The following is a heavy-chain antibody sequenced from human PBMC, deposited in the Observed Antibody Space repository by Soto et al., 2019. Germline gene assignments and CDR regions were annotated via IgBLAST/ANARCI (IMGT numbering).Heavy chain of an antibody. CDR1: GYTFTSYV. Sequence: QVQLVQSGVEVQKPGASVKVSFKASGYTFTSYVINWLRQAPGQGLEWMGWLSPYNGNTNYGQKVQGRDTMTTDTSTSTAYSELRSLRSDDTAVYYCACDGGVWGSFRYFDYWGQGTLVTVSS. D-gene: IGHD3-16*02. V-gene: IGHV1-18*04. CDR2: LSPYNGNT. J-gene: IGHJ4*02. CDR3: ACDGGVWGSFRYFDY.